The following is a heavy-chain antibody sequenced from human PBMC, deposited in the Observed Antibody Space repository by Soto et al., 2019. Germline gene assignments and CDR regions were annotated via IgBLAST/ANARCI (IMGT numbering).Heavy chain of an antibody. CDR3: AALYNWNYYGYWHDY. V-gene: IGHV4-30-4*01. J-gene: IGHJ4*02. D-gene: IGHD1-7*01. CDR1: GGSISSGDYY. CDR2: IYYSGST. Sequence: SETLSLTCTVSGGSISSGDYYWSWIRQPPGKGLEWIGYIYYSGSTYYNPSLKSRVTISVDTSKNQFSLKLSSVTAADTAVYYCAALYNWNYYGYWHDYWGQGTLVTVSS.